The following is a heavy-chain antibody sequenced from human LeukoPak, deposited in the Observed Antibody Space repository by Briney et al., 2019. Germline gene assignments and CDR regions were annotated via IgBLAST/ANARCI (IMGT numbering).Heavy chain of an antibody. CDR1: GFTVNTNY. D-gene: IGHD3-10*01. J-gene: IGHJ6*03. CDR3: ASGSYGSGFYYFYYMDV. CDR2: ISSGGDSI. V-gene: IGHV3-11*04. Sequence: GGSLRLSCAASGFTVNTNYMSWVRQAPGKGLEWLSYISSGGDSIYYADSVKGRFTISRDNAKNSVSLQMNSLRAEDTAVYYCASGSYGSGFYYFYYMDVWGKGTTVTVSS.